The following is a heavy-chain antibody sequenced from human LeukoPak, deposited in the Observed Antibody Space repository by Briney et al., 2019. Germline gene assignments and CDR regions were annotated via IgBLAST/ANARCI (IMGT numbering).Heavy chain of an antibody. Sequence: GGSLRLSCAASGFTFSSYSMNWVRQAPGKGLEWVSAISGSGGSTYYADSVKGRFTISRDNSKNTLYLQMNSLRAEDTAVYYCAKARGPYYYDSSGPLGGYWGQGTLVTVSS. CDR1: GFTFSSYS. J-gene: IGHJ4*02. V-gene: IGHV3-23*01. CDR3: AKARGPYYYDSSGPLGGY. CDR2: ISGSGGST. D-gene: IGHD3-22*01.